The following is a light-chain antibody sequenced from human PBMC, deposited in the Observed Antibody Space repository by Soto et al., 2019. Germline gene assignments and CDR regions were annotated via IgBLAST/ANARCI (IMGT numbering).Light chain of an antibody. Sequence: QSALTQPPSVSGSPAQSVTISFAGTSSDFSTSNRVSWYQRPPGTGPKLIIYEVNNRPSGVPDRFSGSKSGNTASLTISGLQAEDDAEYYCSLYTTDSTYVFGTGTKVTVL. J-gene: IGLJ1*01. CDR2: EVN. V-gene: IGLV2-18*01. CDR3: SLYTTDSTYV. CDR1: SSDFSTSNR.